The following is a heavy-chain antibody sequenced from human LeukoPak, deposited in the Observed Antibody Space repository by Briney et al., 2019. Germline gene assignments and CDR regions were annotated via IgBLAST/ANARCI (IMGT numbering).Heavy chain of an antibody. D-gene: IGHD6-13*01. V-gene: IGHV5-51*01. CDR2: IYPGDSDT. Sequence: GASLQISCEGAGSIFTSYWIGWGRQLPGKGVEGMGIIYPGDSDTRESPSFQGHVTISADKSISTAYLQWSSLKASDTAMYYCARHAVQLGTHYDAFDIWGQGTMVTVSS. CDR1: GSIFTSYW. J-gene: IGHJ3*02. CDR3: ARHAVQLGTHYDAFDI.